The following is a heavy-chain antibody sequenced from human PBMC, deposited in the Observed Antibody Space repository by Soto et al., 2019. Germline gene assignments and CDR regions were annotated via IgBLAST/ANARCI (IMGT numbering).Heavy chain of an antibody. J-gene: IGHJ5*02. Sequence: QVQLQESGPGLVKPSETLSLTCTVSGGSISSYYWSWLRQPPGKGLEWIGYIYYSGSTNYNPSLRSRVTISVDTSKNQFSLKLSSVTAADTALYYCARRYSGTEDDNWFDPWGQGTLVTVSS. CDR3: ARRYSGTEDDNWFDP. V-gene: IGHV4-59*08. CDR2: IYYSGST. D-gene: IGHD1-26*01. CDR1: GGSISSYY.